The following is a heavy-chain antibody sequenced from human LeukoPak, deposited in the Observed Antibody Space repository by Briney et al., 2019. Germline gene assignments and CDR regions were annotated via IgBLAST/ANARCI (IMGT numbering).Heavy chain of an antibody. Sequence: ASVKVSCKASGYTFTGYYMHWVRQAPGQGLEWMAWINPNSGGTYYAQNFHDRITMTRDTSISTAYMELSRLRSDDTAIYYCARANALYCSSTSCLFDYWGQGPWSPSPQ. CDR1: GYTFTGYY. CDR2: INPNSGGT. CDR3: ARANALYCSSTSCLFDY. V-gene: IGHV1-2*02. J-gene: IGHJ4*02. D-gene: IGHD2-2*01.